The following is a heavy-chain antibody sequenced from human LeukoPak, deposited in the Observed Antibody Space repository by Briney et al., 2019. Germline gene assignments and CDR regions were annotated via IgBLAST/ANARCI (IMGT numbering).Heavy chain of an antibody. CDR2: ISGSGSNT. CDR3: AKDLRGYNRPIDH. D-gene: IGHD5-24*01. Sequence: PGGSLRLSCAASGFILGSYSMNWVRRAPGRGLEWVSTISGSGSNTYYADSVKGRFTISRDNSKNTLYLQVNSLRVEDTALYYCAKDLRGYNRPIDHWGQGTLVTVSS. V-gene: IGHV3-23*01. J-gene: IGHJ4*02. CDR1: GFILGSYS.